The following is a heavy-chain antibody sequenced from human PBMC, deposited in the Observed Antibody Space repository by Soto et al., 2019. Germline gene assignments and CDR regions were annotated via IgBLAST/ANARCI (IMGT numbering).Heavy chain of an antibody. CDR1: AHTFTSYR. CDR3: ARASGSYDY. CDR2: ISAYNANT. Sequence: GASVKLPCTASAHTFTSYRISWVRQAPGQGLEWMGWISAYNANTNYAQKLQGRVTMTTDTSTSTDYMELRSLRSDDTAVYYCARASGSYDYWGQGTLVTVSS. J-gene: IGHJ4*02. V-gene: IGHV1-18*04. D-gene: IGHD1-26*01.